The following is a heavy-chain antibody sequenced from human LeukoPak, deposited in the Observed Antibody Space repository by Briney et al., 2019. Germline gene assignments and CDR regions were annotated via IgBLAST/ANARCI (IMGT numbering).Heavy chain of an antibody. Sequence: GASVKVSCKASGYTFTGYYMHWVRQATGQGLEWMGWMNPNSGNTGYAQKFQGRVTMTRNTSISTAYMELSSLRSEDTAVYYCATRGYSYYALLQAPFDYWGQGTLVTVSS. CDR2: MNPNSGNT. CDR1: GYTFTGYY. D-gene: IGHD5-18*01. V-gene: IGHV1-8*02. CDR3: ATRGYSYYALLQAPFDY. J-gene: IGHJ4*02.